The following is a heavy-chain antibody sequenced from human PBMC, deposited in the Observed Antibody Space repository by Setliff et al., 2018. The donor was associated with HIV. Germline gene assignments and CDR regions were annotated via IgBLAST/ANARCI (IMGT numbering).Heavy chain of an antibody. CDR1: GFSFSSYW. Sequence: LRLSCAASGFSFSSYWMSWVRQAPGKGLEWVANIKEDGSEKYYVDSVRGRFTVSRDSSKNQVSLNLRSVTAADSAVYHCARPHSGRGGGAYFDPWGQGILVTVSS. V-gene: IGHV3-7*01. D-gene: IGHD6-19*01. CDR2: IKEDGSEK. J-gene: IGHJ5*02. CDR3: ARPHSGRGGGAYFDP.